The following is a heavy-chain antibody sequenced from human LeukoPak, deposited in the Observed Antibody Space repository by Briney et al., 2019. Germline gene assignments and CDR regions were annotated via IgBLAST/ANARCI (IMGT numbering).Heavy chain of an antibody. D-gene: IGHD6-19*01. J-gene: IGHJ6*02. CDR3: ARKIAVAVINYYYGMDV. CDR2: IIPIFGTA. Sequence: SVKVSCKASGGTFSSYAISWVRQAPGQGLEWMGGIIPIFGTANYAQKFQGRVTITADESTSTAYMELSSLRSEDTAVYYCARKIAVAVINYYYGMDVWGQGTRSPSP. CDR1: GGTFSSYA. V-gene: IGHV1-69*13.